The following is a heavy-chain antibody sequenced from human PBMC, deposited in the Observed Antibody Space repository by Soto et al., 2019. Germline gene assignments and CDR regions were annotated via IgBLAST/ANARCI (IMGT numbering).Heavy chain of an antibody. CDR3: ARDRSGYYDSSGYYDVGYYGMDV. CDR1: GGSISSYY. CDR2: IYYSGST. Sequence: PSETLSLTCTVSGGSISSYYWSWIRQPPGKGLEWIGYIYYSGSTNYNPSLKSRVTISVDTSKNQFSLKPSSVTAADTAVYYCARDRSGYYDSSGYYDVGYYGMDVWGQGTTVTVSS. D-gene: IGHD3-22*01. V-gene: IGHV4-59*01. J-gene: IGHJ6*02.